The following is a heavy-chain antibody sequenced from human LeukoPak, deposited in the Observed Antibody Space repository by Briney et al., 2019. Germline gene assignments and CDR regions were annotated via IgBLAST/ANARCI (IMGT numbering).Heavy chain of an antibody. Sequence: GSLRLSFAASGFPFSSYSMNWVRPAPGKGLEWVSSISSSSSYIYYADSVKGRFTISRDNAKSSLYLQMNSLRAEDTAVYYCARGGYCTNGVCYGYFRDGGQGTLVTVYS. V-gene: IGHV3-21*01. CDR3: ARGGYCTNGVCYGYFRD. D-gene: IGHD2-8*01. CDR2: ISSSSSYI. CDR1: GFPFSSYS. J-gene: IGHJ4*02.